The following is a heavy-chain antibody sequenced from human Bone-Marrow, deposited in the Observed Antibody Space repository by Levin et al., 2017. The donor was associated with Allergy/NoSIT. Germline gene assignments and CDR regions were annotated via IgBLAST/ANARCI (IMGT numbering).Heavy chain of an antibody. Sequence: SCEASGFPFSDYHMTWIRQAPGKGQEWVAYITDSGTFIRYEDSVRGRFTISRDNAKNSLYLQMDRLRVEDTAVYYCARDRLDVRAFDIWGQGTMVTVSS. J-gene: IGHJ3*02. V-gene: IGHV3-11*05. CDR3: ARDRLDVRAFDI. CDR2: ITDSGTFI. D-gene: IGHD4-11*01. CDR1: GFPFSDYH.